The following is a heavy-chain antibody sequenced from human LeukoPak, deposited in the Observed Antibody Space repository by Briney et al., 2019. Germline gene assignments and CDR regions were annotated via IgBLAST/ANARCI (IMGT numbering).Heavy chain of an antibody. J-gene: IGHJ3*02. D-gene: IGHD3-9*01. V-gene: IGHV1-24*01. CDR1: GYTLTELS. Sequence: ASVKVSCKVSGYTLTELSMHGVRQAPGKGLEWRGGFDPEDGETIYTQKFQGRVTMTEDTSTDTAYMEPSSLRSEDTAVYYCATDRLGYDILTGSNAFDIWGQGTMVTVSS. CDR3: ATDRLGYDILTGSNAFDI. CDR2: FDPEDGET.